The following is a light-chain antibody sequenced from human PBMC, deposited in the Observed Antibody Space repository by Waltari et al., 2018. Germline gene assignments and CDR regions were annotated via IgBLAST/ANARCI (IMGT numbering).Light chain of an antibody. CDR2: DAS. J-gene: IGKJ4*01. V-gene: IGKV3-11*01. CDR1: QTISTS. Sequence: EIVLTQSPATLSLSPGQSAALSCRASQTISTSLAWYQQKPGQPPRLVIYDASNRATDIPPRFSASGSETDFNLTISSLEAEDFAVYYCQQRYTGPLAFGGGTTVEIK. CDR3: QQRYTGPLA.